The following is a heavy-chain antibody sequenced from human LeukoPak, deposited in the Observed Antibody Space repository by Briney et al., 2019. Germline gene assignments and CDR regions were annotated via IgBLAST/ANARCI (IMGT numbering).Heavy chain of an antibody. CDR3: ARDLYVTEGLNYYYYMDV. Sequence: PGGSLRLSCAASGFSLGTYTMNWVRQAPGKGLEWVSCMSSSNSYIYYADSVKGRFTISRDNSKNTLYLQMNSLRAEDTAVYYCARDLYVTEGLNYYYYMDVWGKGTTVTVSS. D-gene: IGHD1-20*01. J-gene: IGHJ6*03. CDR2: MSSSNSYI. V-gene: IGHV3-21*04. CDR1: GFSLGTYT.